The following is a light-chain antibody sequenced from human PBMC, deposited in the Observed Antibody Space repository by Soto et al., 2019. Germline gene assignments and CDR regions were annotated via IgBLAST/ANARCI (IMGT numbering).Light chain of an antibody. J-gene: IGKJ2*01. CDR2: GAS. V-gene: IGKV3-20*01. Sequence: EIVLTQSPGTLSLSPGERATLSCRASQSVSSNYLAWYQQKPGQAPRLLIYGASSRATGIPDRFSGSESGTDFTLTISTLEPEDFAVYYCQQSANSPYTVGQGTKMEIK. CDR3: QQSANSPYT. CDR1: QSVSSNY.